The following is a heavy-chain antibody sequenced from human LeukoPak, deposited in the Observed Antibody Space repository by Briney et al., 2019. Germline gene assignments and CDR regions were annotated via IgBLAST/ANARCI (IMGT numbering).Heavy chain of an antibody. V-gene: IGHV3-30*03. CDR1: GFTFSNYG. CDR2: ISYDGSNE. J-gene: IGHJ3*02. CDR3: AREITIFGVVIQRYDAFDI. D-gene: IGHD3-3*01. Sequence: GGSLRLSCVASGFTFSNYGMHWVRQAPGKGLEWVALISYDGSNEYYGDSVKGRFTISRDNSKNTLFLQMNSLRPEDTALYYCAREITIFGVVIQRYDAFDIWGQGAMVTVSS.